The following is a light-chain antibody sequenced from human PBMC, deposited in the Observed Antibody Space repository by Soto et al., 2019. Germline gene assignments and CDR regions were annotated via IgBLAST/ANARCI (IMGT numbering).Light chain of an antibody. J-gene: IGKJ1*01. CDR2: AAS. V-gene: IGKV1-39*01. CDR3: QQSYSTPET. CDR1: QSISSY. Sequence: DIQMTQSPSSLCASVGDRVTIPCRASQSISSYLNWYQQKPGKPPKLLIYAASSLQSGVPSRFSGSGSGTDFTLTISSLQPEDFETYYCQQSYSTPETFGQGTKVDIK.